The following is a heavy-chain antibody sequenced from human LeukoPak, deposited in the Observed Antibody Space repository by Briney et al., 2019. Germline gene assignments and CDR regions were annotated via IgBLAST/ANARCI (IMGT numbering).Heavy chain of an antibody. CDR2: VHYCGST. D-gene: IGHD1-26*01. V-gene: IGHV4-59*01. CDR1: GGSITTEY. Sequence: SETLSLTCSVSGGSITTEYWTWVRQTPGKGLDWIGYVHYCGSTNSIPSLNSRVTMSEDTSTNQFSLKLSSVTAADTAVYYCARGLGATHFDYWGQGTLVTVSS. J-gene: IGHJ4*02. CDR3: ARGLGATHFDY.